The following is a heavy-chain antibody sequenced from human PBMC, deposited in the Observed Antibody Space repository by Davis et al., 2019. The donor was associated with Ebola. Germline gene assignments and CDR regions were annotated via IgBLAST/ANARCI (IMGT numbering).Heavy chain of an antibody. CDR3: TTTTVTTDY. D-gene: IGHD4-17*01. Sequence: PSETLSLTCAASGFTFSGSAMHWVRQASGKGLEWVGRIRSKANSYATAYAASVKGRFTISRDDSKNTAYLQMNSLKTEDTAVYYCTTTTVTTDYWGQGTLVTVSS. J-gene: IGHJ4*02. CDR2: IRSKANSYAT. CDR1: GFTFSGSA. V-gene: IGHV3-73*01.